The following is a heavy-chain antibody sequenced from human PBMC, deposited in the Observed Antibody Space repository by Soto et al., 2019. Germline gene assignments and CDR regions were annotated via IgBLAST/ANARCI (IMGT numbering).Heavy chain of an antibody. V-gene: IGHV3-23*01. CDR3: AKKVSFAPAAHADRFDP. J-gene: IGHJ5*02. D-gene: IGHD2-2*01. Sequence: EVQLLESGGGLVQPGGSLRLSCAASGFTFGSYAMSWFRQPPGKGLAWVAGISGSGGSTDYADSVKGRFTISRDNSESTVYLQMNSLRVEDTAAYYCAKKVSFAPAAHADRFDPWGKGTLVTVSS. CDR2: ISGSGGST. CDR1: GFTFGSYA.